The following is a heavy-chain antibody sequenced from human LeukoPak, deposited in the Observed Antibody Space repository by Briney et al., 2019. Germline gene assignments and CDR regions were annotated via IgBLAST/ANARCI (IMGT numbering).Heavy chain of an antibody. J-gene: IGHJ6*02. CDR1: GSTFSSYT. CDR3: ARTDYGDYVEFLYGMDV. CDR2: IIPILGIA. Sequence: SVKVSCKASGSTFSSYTISWVRQAPGQGLEWMGRIIPILGIANYAQKFQGRVTITADKSTSTAYMELSSLRSEDTAVYYCARTDYGDYVEFLYGMDVWGQGTTVTVSS. V-gene: IGHV1-69*02. D-gene: IGHD4-17*01.